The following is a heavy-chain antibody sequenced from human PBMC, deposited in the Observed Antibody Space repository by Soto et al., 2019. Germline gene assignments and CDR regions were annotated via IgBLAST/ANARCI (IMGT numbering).Heavy chain of an antibody. CDR1: RYTVTGYF. Sequence: ASVQVSCKASRYTVTGYFIHWVRQAPGQGLEWMGWLNPNSGGTNYAQKFQGRVTMTRDTSISTAYMELSRLRSDDTAVYYCARAPNPYSSSSGWFDPWGQGTLVTVSS. CDR2: LNPNSGGT. CDR3: ARAPNPYSSSSGWFDP. J-gene: IGHJ5*02. V-gene: IGHV1-2*02. D-gene: IGHD6-6*01.